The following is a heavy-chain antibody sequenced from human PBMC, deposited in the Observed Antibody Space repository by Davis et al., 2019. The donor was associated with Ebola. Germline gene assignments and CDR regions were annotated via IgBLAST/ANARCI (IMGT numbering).Heavy chain of an antibody. CDR1: GDSFSTHW. J-gene: IGHJ3*02. CDR2: IYAGDSDT. D-gene: IGHD3-10*01. V-gene: IGHV5-51*01. Sequence: GESLKISCQDSGDSFSTHWIGWVRQMPGKGLEWMGIIYAGDSDTRYSPSFQGQVTISADKSISTAYLQWSSLKASDTAIYYCARRATYYNATPLAFDIWGQGTMVTVSS. CDR3: ARRATYYNATPLAFDI.